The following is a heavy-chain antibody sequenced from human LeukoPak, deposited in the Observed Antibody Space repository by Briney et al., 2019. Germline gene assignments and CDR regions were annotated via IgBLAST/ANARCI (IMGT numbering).Heavy chain of an antibody. D-gene: IGHD3-10*01. CDR1: GFTFSSYT. CDR2: ISSSRSSI. Sequence: SGGSPRLSCAASGFTFSSYTTNWVRQAPGKGLEWVSSISSSRSSIYYADSTKGRFTISRDNAKNSLYLQMNSLRAEDTAVYYCAKSFWWFGEFSPFDYWGQGTLVTVSS. J-gene: IGHJ4*02. V-gene: IGHV3-21*01. CDR3: AKSFWWFGEFSPFDY.